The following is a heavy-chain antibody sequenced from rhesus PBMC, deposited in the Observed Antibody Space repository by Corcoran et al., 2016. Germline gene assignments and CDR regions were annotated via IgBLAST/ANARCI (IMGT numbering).Heavy chain of an antibody. CDR2: ISNTHKNI. V-gene: IGHV3-183*01. CDR1: GYTFGDYG. D-gene: IGHD4-23*01. CDR3: ARGDSNYGLDS. Sequence: EVQLVESGGGLVKPGASLRLSCAASGYTFGDYGMHCVRQAPGKGLDGVPFISNTHKNIHYTYSVQCRFTIYRDNAKNSLSLQMNSLRAEDTAVYYCARGDSNYGLDSWGQGVVVTVSS. J-gene: IGHJ6*01.